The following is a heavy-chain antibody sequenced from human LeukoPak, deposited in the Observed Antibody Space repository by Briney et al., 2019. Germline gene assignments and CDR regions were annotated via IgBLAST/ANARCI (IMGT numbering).Heavy chain of an antibody. D-gene: IGHD6-19*01. CDR2: INAGNGNT. Sequence: ASVKVSCKASGYTFTSYAMHWVRQAPGQRLEWMGWINAGNGNTKYSQKFQGRVTMTTDTSTSTVYMELRSLRSDDTAVYYCARNSRGYSSGWLQFNFDYWGQGTLVTVSS. CDR3: ARNSRGYSSGWLQFNFDY. V-gene: IGHV1-3*01. CDR1: GYTFTSYA. J-gene: IGHJ4*02.